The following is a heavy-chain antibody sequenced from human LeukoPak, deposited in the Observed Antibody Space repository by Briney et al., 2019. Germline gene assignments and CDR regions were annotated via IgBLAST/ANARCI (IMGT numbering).Heavy chain of an antibody. J-gene: IGHJ5*02. CDR2: INQDGSEK. CDR3: AIVRFRFDP. V-gene: IGHV3-7*03. D-gene: IGHD3-16*01. CDR1: GFTFSSYW. Sequence: GGSLRLSGAASGFTFSSYWMSWVHQAPGKGLEWVANINQDGSEKYYVDSVKGRFTISRDNAKNSLYLQMNSLRAEDTAVYHCAIVRFRFDPWGQGTLVTVSS.